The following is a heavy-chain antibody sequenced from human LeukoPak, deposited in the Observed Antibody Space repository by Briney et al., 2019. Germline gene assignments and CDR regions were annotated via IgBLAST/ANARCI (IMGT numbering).Heavy chain of an antibody. V-gene: IGHV3-73*01. D-gene: IGHD1-26*01. J-gene: IGHJ4*02. CDR2: IRSKANSYAT. CDR3: TRHVVGATREDY. Sequence: PGGSLRLSCAASGFIFSDSTMHWVRQASGKGLEWVGRIRSKANSYATTYAASVRGRFTISRNDSKNTAYLQINSLKTEDTAVYYCTRHVVGATREDYWGQGTLVTVSS. CDR1: GFIFSDST.